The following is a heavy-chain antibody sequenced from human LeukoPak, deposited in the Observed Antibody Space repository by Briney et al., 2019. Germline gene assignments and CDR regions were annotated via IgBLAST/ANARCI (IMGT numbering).Heavy chain of an antibody. V-gene: IGHV1-46*01. J-gene: IGHJ4*02. CDR1: GYTFSTYP. CDR2: INPSGGST. Sequence: GASVKVSCKASGYTFSTYPMNWVRQAPGQGLEWMGIINPSGGSTSYAQKFQGRVTMTRDTSTSTVYMELSSLRSEDTAVYYCARDVVSGDSSGFTFDYWGQGTLVTVSS. D-gene: IGHD3-22*01. CDR3: ARDVVSGDSSGFTFDY.